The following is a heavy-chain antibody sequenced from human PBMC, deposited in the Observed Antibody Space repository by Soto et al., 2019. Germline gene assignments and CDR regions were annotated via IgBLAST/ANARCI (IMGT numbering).Heavy chain of an antibody. D-gene: IGHD2-15*01. Sequence: PGGSLRLSCAASGFTFSSCARGWVRQAPGKGLEWVSSVSVNGGSTYYADSVKGRFTISRDNSKNILYLHMISLRAEDTAVYYCAKERNSWYSSGSDSWGQGTLVTVSS. CDR1: GFTFSSCA. V-gene: IGHV3-23*01. CDR3: AKERNSWYSSGSDS. CDR2: VSVNGGST. J-gene: IGHJ4*02.